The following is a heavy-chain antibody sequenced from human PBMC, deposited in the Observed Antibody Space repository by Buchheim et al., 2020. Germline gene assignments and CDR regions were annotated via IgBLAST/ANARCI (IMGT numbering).Heavy chain of an antibody. V-gene: IGHV3-23*01. CDR2: ITCSGDNT. Sequence: EVQMLESGGGLGQPGGSLRLSCAASGLTFRSYAMSWVRQAPGKGLEWVSTITCSGDNTYSANSVKGRFAISRDNSKNTLYLQMNSLRAEDTAVYYCAKSITSDWFVFDSWGQGTL. CDR3: AKSITSDWFVFDS. D-gene: IGHD2-2*01. J-gene: IGHJ4*02. CDR1: GLTFRSYA.